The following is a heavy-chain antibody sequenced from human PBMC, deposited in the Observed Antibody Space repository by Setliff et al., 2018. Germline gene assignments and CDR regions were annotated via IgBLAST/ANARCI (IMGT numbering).Heavy chain of an antibody. CDR2: IQTSGTT. CDR1: GGSISSGNYY. D-gene: IGHD3-22*01. J-gene: IGHJ4*02. V-gene: IGHV4-61*09. CDR3: ARRDSTGYYGYSFDF. Sequence: SETLSLTCTVSGGSISSGNYYWSWIRQPAGKGLEWIGHIQTSGTTNYNPSLKRRVTISVDTSKNQLSLKLASVTAADTAVYYCARRDSTGYYGYSFDFWGQGTLVTVSS.